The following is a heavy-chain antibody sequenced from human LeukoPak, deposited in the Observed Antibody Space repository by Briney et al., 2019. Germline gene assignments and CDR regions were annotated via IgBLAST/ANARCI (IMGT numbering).Heavy chain of an antibody. CDR1: GYSFTSYW. D-gene: IGHD2-2*01. Sequence: GESLKISCKGSGYSFTSYWIGWVRQMPGRGLEWMGIIYPGDSDTRYSPSFQGQVTISADKSISTAYLQWSSLKASDTAIYYCARNIVVVPAAMVPYAFDIWGQGTMVTVSS. J-gene: IGHJ3*02. CDR2: IYPGDSDT. V-gene: IGHV5-51*01. CDR3: ARNIVVVPAAMVPYAFDI.